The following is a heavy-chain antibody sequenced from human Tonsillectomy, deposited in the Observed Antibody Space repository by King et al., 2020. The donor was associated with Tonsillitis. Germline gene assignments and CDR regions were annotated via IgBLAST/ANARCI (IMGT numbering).Heavy chain of an antibody. CDR1: GFTFSGYE. CDR2: IGTAGDT. V-gene: IGHV3-13*01. Sequence: VQLVESGGGLVQPGGSLRLSCEASGFTFSGYEMHWVRQATGKGLEWVTTIGTAGDTYYSGSAKGRFTFSSENAKNSLYLQMNNLRAGDTAVYYWARENLVGASGYGMDVWGQGTTVTVSS. J-gene: IGHJ6*02. CDR3: ARENLVGASGYGMDV. D-gene: IGHD1-26*01.